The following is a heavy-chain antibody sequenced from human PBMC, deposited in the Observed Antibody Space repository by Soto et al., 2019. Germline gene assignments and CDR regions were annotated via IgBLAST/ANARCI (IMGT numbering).Heavy chain of an antibody. Sequence: EVQLLESGGGLVQPGGSLRLSCAASGFTFSSYAMSWVRQAPGKGLEWVSAISGSGGSTYYADSVKGRFTISRDNSKNTLYLQMNRLRAEDRAVYYCAKTATYSDILTGDHYYGMDVWGQGTTVPVSS. V-gene: IGHV3-23*01. CDR2: ISGSGGST. CDR3: AKTATYSDILTGDHYYGMDV. J-gene: IGHJ6*02. CDR1: GFTFSSYA. D-gene: IGHD3-9*01.